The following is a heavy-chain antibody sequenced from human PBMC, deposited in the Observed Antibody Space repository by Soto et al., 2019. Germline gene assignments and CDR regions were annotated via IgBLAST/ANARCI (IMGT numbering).Heavy chain of an antibody. Sequence: QVQLQESGPGLVKPSQTLSLTCTVSGGSISSGGYYWSWIRQHPGKGLEWIGYIYYSGSTYYNPSLKSRVTIAVDTSKNQFSLKLSSVTAADTAVYYCARGASGGASYFDYWGQGTLVTVSS. V-gene: IGHV4-31*03. J-gene: IGHJ4*02. CDR2: IYYSGST. D-gene: IGHD3-16*01. CDR3: ARGASGGASYFDY. CDR1: GGSISSGGYY.